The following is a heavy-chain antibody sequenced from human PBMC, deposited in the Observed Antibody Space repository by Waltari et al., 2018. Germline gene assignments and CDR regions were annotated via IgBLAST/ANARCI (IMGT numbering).Heavy chain of an antibody. D-gene: IGHD3-22*01. Sequence: QMQLQESGPGLVKPSETLSLTCTVSGGSTRIDYWSWFRLPPGKGLEWIGLIYFSGSTNYNPSLKSRVTMSIDTSKNQFSLKLTSVTAADTAVYYCARGGLYDRSGNYGPWGQGSLVTVSS. CDR3: ARGGLYDRSGNYGP. V-gene: IGHV4-59*01. J-gene: IGHJ5*02. CDR1: GGSTRIDY. CDR2: IYFSGST.